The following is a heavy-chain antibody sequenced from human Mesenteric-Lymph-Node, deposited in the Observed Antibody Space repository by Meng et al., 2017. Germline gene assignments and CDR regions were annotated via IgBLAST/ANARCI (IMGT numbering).Heavy chain of an antibody. V-gene: IGHV3-30*01. CDR3: ASSGERWLVPNYYYYGMDV. Sequence: GGSLRLSCAASGFTFSSYAMHWVRQAPGKGLEWVAVISYDGSNKYYADSVKGRFTISRDNSKNTLYLQMNSLRAEDTAVYYCASSGERWLVPNYYYYGMDVWGQGTTVTVSS. CDR1: GFTFSSYA. D-gene: IGHD6-19*01. J-gene: IGHJ6*02. CDR2: ISYDGSNK.